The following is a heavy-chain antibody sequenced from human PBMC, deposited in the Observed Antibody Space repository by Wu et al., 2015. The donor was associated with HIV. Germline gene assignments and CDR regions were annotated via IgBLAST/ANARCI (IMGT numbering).Heavy chain of an antibody. V-gene: IGHV1-8*01. CDR3: ARQXAYTSGWYIYDY. CDR1: GYTFTSYD. Sequence: QVQLVQSGAEVKKPGASVKVSCKASGYTFTSYDINWVRQATGQGLEWMGWMNPNSGNTGYAQKFQGRVTMTRNTSIRTAYIELSSLRSEDTAVYYCARQXAYTSGWYIYDYWGQGTLVTVSS. J-gene: IGHJ4*02. CDR2: MNPNSGNT. D-gene: IGHD6-19*01.